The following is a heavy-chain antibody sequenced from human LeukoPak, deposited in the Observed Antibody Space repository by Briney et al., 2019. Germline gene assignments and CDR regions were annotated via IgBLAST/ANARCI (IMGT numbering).Heavy chain of an antibody. J-gene: IGHJ4*02. CDR2: INPTGGST. CDR1: GYTFIDYY. V-gene: IGHV1-46*01. CDR3: ARGEDF. Sequence: ASVKVSCKASGYTFIDYYMYWVRQAPGQGLEWMGMINPTGGSTNYAQNFQGRVTMTRDTSTSTVYMGLSRLTSEDTAVYYCARGEDFWGQGTLVTVSS.